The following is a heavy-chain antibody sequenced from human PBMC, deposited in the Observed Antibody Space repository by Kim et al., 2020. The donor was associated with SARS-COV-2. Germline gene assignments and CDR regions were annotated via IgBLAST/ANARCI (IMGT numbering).Heavy chain of an antibody. V-gene: IGHV4-59*01. D-gene: IGHD3-10*01. Sequence: SRVTISVDTSKNQFSLKLSSVTAADTAVYYCARSRTVLLWFGELFAFDIWGQGTMVTVSS. CDR3: ARSRTVLLWFGELFAFDI. J-gene: IGHJ3*02.